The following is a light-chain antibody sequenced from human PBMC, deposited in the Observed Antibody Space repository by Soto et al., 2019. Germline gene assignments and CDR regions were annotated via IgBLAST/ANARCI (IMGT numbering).Light chain of an antibody. Sequence: EIVLTQSPGTLSLSPGERATLSCRASQSVSSDLAWYQQKPGQAPRLLIYGASTRATGIPARFSGSGSGTDFTLTISSLQSVDFAVYSCQQYNNWPWTFGQGTKVDIK. CDR3: QQYNNWPWT. J-gene: IGKJ1*01. CDR2: GAS. V-gene: IGKV3-15*01. CDR1: QSVSSD.